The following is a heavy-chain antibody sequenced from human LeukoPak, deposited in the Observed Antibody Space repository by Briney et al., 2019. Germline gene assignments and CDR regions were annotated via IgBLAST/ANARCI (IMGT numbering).Heavy chain of an antibody. CDR1: GYIFTGNW. V-gene: IGHV5-51*01. Sequence: GESLKISCKASGYIFTGNWIGWVRQMPGKGLEWMGIIYPGDSDTRYSPSFEGQVTISAAKSISTAYLQWRSLTASDTAMYYCARRGYCSRTTCNAGERNWFDPWGQGTLVTVSS. J-gene: IGHJ5*02. CDR2: IYPGDSDT. CDR3: ARRGYCSRTTCNAGERNWFDP. D-gene: IGHD2-2*01.